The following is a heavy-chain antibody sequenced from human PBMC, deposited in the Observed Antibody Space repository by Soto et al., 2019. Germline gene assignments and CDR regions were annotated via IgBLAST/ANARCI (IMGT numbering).Heavy chain of an antibody. CDR2: IIPIFGTA. Sequence: SVKGSCKASGGSFSSYAIGWVRQALGQGLEWMGGIIPIFGTANYAQKFQGRVTITADESTSTAYMELSSLRSEDTAVYYCARDPTRYSYGNFDYWGQGTLVTVSS. J-gene: IGHJ4*02. D-gene: IGHD5-18*01. CDR3: ARDPTRYSYGNFDY. V-gene: IGHV1-69*01. CDR1: GGSFSSYA.